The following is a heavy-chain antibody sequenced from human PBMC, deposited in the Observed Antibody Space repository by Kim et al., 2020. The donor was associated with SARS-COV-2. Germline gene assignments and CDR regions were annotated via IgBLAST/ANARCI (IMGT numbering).Heavy chain of an antibody. V-gene: IGHV3-21*01. J-gene: IGHJ6*03. CDR3: ARVGYCSGGSCYSGFRERYYYYYMDV. CDR2: ISSSSSYI. Sequence: GGSLRLSCAASGFTFSSYSMNWVRQAPGKGLEWVSSISSSSSYIYYADSVKGRFTISRDNAKNSLYLQMNSLRAEDTALYYCARVGYCSGGSCYSGFRERYYYYYMDVWGKGTTVTVSS. CDR1: GFTFSSYS. D-gene: IGHD2-15*01.